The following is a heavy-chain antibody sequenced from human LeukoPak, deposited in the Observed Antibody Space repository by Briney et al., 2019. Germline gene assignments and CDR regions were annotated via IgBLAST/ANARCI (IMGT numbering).Heavy chain of an antibody. CDR1: GGSISSSSYY. CDR3: ARETSAAYYYDSSGYRWFDP. D-gene: IGHD3-22*01. V-gene: IGHV4-39*02. CDR2: IYYSGST. Sequence: KPSETLSLTCTVSGGSISSSSYYWGWIRQPPGKGLEWIGSIYYSGSTYYNPSLKSRVTISVDTSKNQFSLKLSSVTAADTAVYYCARETSAAYYYDSSGYRWFDPWGQGTLVTVSS. J-gene: IGHJ5*02.